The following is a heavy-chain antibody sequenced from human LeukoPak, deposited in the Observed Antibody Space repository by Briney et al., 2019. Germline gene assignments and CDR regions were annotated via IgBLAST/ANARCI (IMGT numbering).Heavy chain of an antibody. CDR1: GYSLINNF. Sequence: ASVKASCKASGYSLINNFMHWVRQAPGQGLEWMGWINPNSGGTKYGQKFQGRVTMTRDTSISTVYMELSRLTYDDTAVYYCGRVYRYGSGSYYDFWGQGTLITVSS. D-gene: IGHD3-10*01. V-gene: IGHV1-2*02. J-gene: IGHJ4*02. CDR2: INPNSGGT. CDR3: GRVYRYGSGSYYDF.